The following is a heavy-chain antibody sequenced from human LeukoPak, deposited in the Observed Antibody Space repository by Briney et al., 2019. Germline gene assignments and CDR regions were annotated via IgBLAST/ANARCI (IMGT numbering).Heavy chain of an antibody. D-gene: IGHD1-1*01. CDR2: IRSNGGTT. J-gene: IGHJ4*02. V-gene: IGHV3-23*01. Sequence: PGGSLRLSCAASGFTFSSIAMTWVRQAPGKWLEWVSTIRSNGGTTYNAESVKGRFTISRDNSKNTVYLELNSLRVEDTAIYYCAKGQELDDGVFDAWGQGTLVTVSS. CDR1: GFTFSSIA. CDR3: AKGQELDDGVFDA.